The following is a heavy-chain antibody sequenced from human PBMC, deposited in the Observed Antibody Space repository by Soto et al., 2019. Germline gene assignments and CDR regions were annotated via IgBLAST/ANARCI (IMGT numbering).Heavy chain of an antibody. J-gene: IGHJ4*03. CDR2: VSGDGYAS. Sequence: GSLRLSCAGSGFTFSSNAMSWVRQAPGKGLEWVSSVSGDGYASDYADSVKGRFTVSRHNSKNTLYLQMNSLRAEDTAVYYCAKRHYYGSGSFALATWGQGTLVTVSS. CDR3: AKRHYYGSGSFALAT. V-gene: IGHV3-23*01. D-gene: IGHD3-10*01. CDR1: GFTFSSNA.